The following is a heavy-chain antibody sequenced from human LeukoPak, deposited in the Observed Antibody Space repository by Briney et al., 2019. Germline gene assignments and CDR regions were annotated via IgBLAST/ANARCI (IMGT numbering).Heavy chain of an antibody. Sequence: APVKVSCKTSGYTFTNYGISWVRQAPGQGLEWMGWISAYSGNTNYAQKFQGRVTMTTDTSTSTAYMELRSLRSDDTAVYYCARSGVVYYYYFMDVRGKGTTVTVSS. CDR2: ISAYSGNT. CDR1: GYTFTNYG. CDR3: ARSGVVYYYYFMDV. D-gene: IGHD3-3*01. V-gene: IGHV1-18*01. J-gene: IGHJ6*03.